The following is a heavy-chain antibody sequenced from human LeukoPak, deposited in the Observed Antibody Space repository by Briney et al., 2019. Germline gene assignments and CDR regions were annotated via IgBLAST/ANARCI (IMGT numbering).Heavy chain of an antibody. Sequence: GGSLRLSCVASGFTVSSNYMSWVRQAPGKGLEWVSSISSSSSYIYYADSVKGRFTISRDNAKNSLYLQMNSLRAEDTAVYYCARDYYGSEWGQGTLVTVSS. CDR2: ISSSSSYI. J-gene: IGHJ4*02. CDR1: GFTVSSNY. CDR3: ARDYYGSE. D-gene: IGHD3-10*01. V-gene: IGHV3-21*01.